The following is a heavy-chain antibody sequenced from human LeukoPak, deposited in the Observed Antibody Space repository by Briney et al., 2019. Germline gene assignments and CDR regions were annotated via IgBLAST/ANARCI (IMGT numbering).Heavy chain of an antibody. V-gene: IGHV4-59*01. D-gene: IGHD6-13*01. CDR1: GGSISSSY. CDR3: ARGSSSWPYYFDY. J-gene: IGHJ4*02. Sequence: SETLSLTCTVSGGSISSSYWSWLRQPPGKGLEWFGYIYYSGSTNDNPSLKSRVTISVDTSKSQFSLKLNSVTAADTAVYYCARGSSSWPYYFDYWGQGTLVTVSS. CDR2: IYYSGST.